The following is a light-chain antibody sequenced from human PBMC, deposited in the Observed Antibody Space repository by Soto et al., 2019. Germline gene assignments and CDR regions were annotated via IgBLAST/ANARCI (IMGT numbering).Light chain of an antibody. CDR2: DVN. J-gene: IGLJ2*01. CDR1: RSDNGAYNF. V-gene: IGLV2-14*03. Sequence: QSVLTQPASVSGSPGQSITISCTGTRSDNGAYNFVSWYQQHPGEVPKLILYDVNVRPSGVSNRFSGSKSGNTASLTISGLQAEDEADYYCTSWTTSTTMIFGGGTKVTVL. CDR3: TSWTTSTTMI.